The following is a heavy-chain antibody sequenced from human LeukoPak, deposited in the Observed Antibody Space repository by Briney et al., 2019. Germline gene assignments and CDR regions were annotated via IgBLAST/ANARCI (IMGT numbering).Heavy chain of an antibody. CDR1: GGSISSGDYY. D-gene: IGHD1-26*01. V-gene: IGHV4-39*07. J-gene: IGHJ5*02. Sequence: KPSETLSLTCTVSGGSISSGDYYWSWIRQPPGKGLEWIGEIDHSGSTNYNPSLKSRVTISEDTSKNQFSLKMSSVTAADTAVYYCARGGRGAKPGNWFDPWGQGILVTVSS. CDR3: ARGGRGAKPGNWFDP. CDR2: IDHSGST.